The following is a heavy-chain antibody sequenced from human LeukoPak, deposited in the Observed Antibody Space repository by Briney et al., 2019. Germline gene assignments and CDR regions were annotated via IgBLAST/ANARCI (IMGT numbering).Heavy chain of an antibody. CDR2: ISGTGTI. V-gene: IGHV3-48*03. D-gene: IGHD5-12*01. CDR1: GFTISNYK. Sequence: PGGSLSFSCAASGFTISNYKMNWLRQAPGKGLEWGSWISGTGTIHYADSVKGRFTIARDNAKNSLYLQMTSLRAEDTAVYYCARRGGLDSWGQGAQVTVSP. J-gene: IGHJ4*02. CDR3: ARRGGLDS.